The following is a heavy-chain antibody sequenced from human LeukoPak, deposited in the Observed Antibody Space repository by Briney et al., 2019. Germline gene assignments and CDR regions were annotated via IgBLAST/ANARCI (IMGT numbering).Heavy chain of an antibody. J-gene: IGHJ3*02. D-gene: IGHD3-22*01. CDR3: AKDLGDNNYYDSSGYLAFDI. CDR1: GFTFSSYA. CDR2: ISGSGGST. V-gene: IGHV3-23*01. Sequence: GGSPRLSCAASGFTFSSYAMSWVRQAPGKGLEWVSAISGSGGSTYYADSVKGRFTNSRDNSKNTLYLQMNSLRAEDTAVYYCAKDLGDNNYYDSSGYLAFDIWGQGTMVTVSS.